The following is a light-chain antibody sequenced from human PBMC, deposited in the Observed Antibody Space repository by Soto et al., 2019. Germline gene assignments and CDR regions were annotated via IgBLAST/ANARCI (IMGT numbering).Light chain of an antibody. CDR3: QAWDSSSVV. V-gene: IGLV3-1*01. J-gene: IGLJ2*01. CDR1: KLGDKY. Sequence: SYELTQPPSVSVSPGQTASITCSGDKLGDKYAWWYQQKPGQSPALVIYQDSKRPSGIPERFSGSNSGNTATLTISGTQAMDEADYYCQAWDSSSVVFGGGTKLTVL. CDR2: QDS.